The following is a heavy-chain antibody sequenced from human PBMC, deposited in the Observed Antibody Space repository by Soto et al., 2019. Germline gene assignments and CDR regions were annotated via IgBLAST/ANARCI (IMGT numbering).Heavy chain of an antibody. Sequence: QVQLLQSGAEVKKPGSSVKVSCKASGGTFSSYAISWVRQAPGQGLEWMGGIIPIFGTANYAQKFQGRVTITADKSTSTAYMELSSLRSEDTAVYYCARAHYYGSGSYPFDYWGQGTLVTVSS. CDR1: GGTFSSYA. V-gene: IGHV1-69*06. J-gene: IGHJ4*02. CDR3: ARAHYYGSGSYPFDY. D-gene: IGHD3-10*01. CDR2: IIPIFGTA.